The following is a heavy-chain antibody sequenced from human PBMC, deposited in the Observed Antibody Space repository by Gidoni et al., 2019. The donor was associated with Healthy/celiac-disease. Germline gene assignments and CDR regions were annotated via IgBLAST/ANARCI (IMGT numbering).Heavy chain of an antibody. CDR2: IKSKTDGGTT. CDR1: VFTFINAW. J-gene: IGHJ4*02. D-gene: IGHD3-3*01. CDR3: TTGITIFGTDGRVYDY. V-gene: IGHV3-15*07. Sequence: EVQLVESGGGLVKPGGSLRLSCASSVFTFINAWMNWVRQAPGKGLEWVGRIKSKTDGGTTDYAAPVKGRFTISRDDSKNTLYLQMNSLKTEDTAVYYCTTGITIFGTDGRVYDYWGQGTLVTVSS.